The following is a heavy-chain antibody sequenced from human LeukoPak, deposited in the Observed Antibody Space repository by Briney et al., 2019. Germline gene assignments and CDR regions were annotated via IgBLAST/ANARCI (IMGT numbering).Heavy chain of an antibody. CDR1: GGSISSGSYY. CDR2: IYTSGST. J-gene: IGHJ5*02. Sequence: SQTLSLTCTVSGGSISSGSYYWSWIRQPAGKGLEWIGRIYTSGSTYYNPSLKSRVTISVDTSKNQFSLKLSSVSATDTAVYYCARGYCSSISCYNRYWFDPWGQGTLVTVSS. CDR3: ARGYCSSISCYNRYWFDP. D-gene: IGHD2-2*02. V-gene: IGHV4-61*02.